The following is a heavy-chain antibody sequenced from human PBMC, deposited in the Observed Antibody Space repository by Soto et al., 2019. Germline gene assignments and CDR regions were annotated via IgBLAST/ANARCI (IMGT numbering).Heavy chain of an antibody. CDR3: ATVVTMVRGVIMTSWFDP. J-gene: IGHJ5*02. D-gene: IGHD3-10*01. V-gene: IGHV1-24*01. CDR2: FDPEDGET. Sequence: ASVKVSCKVSGYTLTELSMHWVRQAPGKGLEWMGGFDPEDGETIYAQKFQGRVTMTEDTSTDTAYMELSSLRSEDTAVYYCATVVTMVRGVIMTSWFDPWGQGTLVTVSS. CDR1: GYTLTELS.